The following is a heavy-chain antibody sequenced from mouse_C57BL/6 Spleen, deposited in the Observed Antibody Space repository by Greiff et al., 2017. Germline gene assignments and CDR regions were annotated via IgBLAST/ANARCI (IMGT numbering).Heavy chain of an antibody. D-gene: IGHD1-1*01. CDR1: GFNIKDDY. Sequence: VQLQQSGAELVRPGASVKLSCTASGFNIKDDYMHWVKQRPEQGLEWIGWIDPENGDTEYASKFQGKATITADTSSNPAYLQLSSLTSEDTAVYYWTTNYCGSSYWYFDVWGTGTTVTVSS. CDR3: TTNYCGSSYWYFDV. J-gene: IGHJ1*03. V-gene: IGHV14-4*01. CDR2: IDPENGDT.